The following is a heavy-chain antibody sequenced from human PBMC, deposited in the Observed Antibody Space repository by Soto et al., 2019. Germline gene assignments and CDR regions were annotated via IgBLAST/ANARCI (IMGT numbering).Heavy chain of an antibody. CDR2: IIPIFGTT. D-gene: IGHD3-10*01. Sequence: QVQLVQSGTEVKKPGSSVKVSCKASGGTFSSYAISWVRQDPGQGLEWMGGIIPIFGTTNYAQRFQGRVSITADAATSTTNMELSSLRSEDTAVYYCAGSYKYGSGTFDAFDIWGQGTLVTVSS. V-gene: IGHV1-69*01. CDR3: AGSYKYGSGTFDAFDI. J-gene: IGHJ3*02. CDR1: GGTFSSYA.